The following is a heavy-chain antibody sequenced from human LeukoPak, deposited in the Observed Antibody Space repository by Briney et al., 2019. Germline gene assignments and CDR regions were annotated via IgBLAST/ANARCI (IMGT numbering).Heavy chain of an antibody. V-gene: IGHV4-59*01. D-gene: IGHD3-22*01. Sequence: PSETLSLTCTVSGGSISSYYWSWIRQPPGKGLEWIGYIYYSGSTNYNPSLKSRVTISVDTSKNQFSLKLSSVTAADTAVYYCAGDYYDSSGYNYWGQGTLVTVSS. CDR1: GGSISSYY. CDR3: AGDYYDSSGYNY. CDR2: IYYSGST. J-gene: IGHJ4*02.